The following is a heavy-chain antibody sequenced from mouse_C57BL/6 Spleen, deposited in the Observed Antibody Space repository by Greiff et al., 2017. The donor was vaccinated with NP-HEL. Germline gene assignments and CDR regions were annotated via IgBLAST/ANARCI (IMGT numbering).Heavy chain of an antibody. CDR1: GFTFSDYG. V-gene: IGHV5-17*01. CDR3: ARGGTRYAMDY. Sequence: DVQLVESGGGLVKPGGSLKLSCAASGFTFSDYGMHWVRRAPEKGLEWVAYISSGSSTIYYADTVKGRFTISRDNAKNTLFLQMTSLRSEDTAMYYCARGGTRYAMDYWGQGTSVTVSS. J-gene: IGHJ4*01. CDR2: ISSGSSTI. D-gene: IGHD2-14*01.